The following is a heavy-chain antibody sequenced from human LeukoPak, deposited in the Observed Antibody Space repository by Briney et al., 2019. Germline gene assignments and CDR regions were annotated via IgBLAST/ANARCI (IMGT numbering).Heavy chain of an antibody. CDR2: IYYSGST. CDR3: ARAGPPSYSKFDWFDP. Sequence: SETLSLTCTVSGGSISSYYWSWIRQPPGKGLEWIGYIYYSGSTNYNPSLKSRVTISVDTSKNQFSLKLSSVTAADTAVYYCARAGPPSYSKFDWFDPWGQGTLVTVSS. J-gene: IGHJ5*02. CDR1: GGSISSYY. D-gene: IGHD4-11*01. V-gene: IGHV4-59*12.